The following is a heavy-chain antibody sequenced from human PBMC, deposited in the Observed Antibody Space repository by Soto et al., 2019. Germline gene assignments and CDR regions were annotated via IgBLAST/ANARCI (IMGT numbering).Heavy chain of an antibody. CDR3: ARAAAYCGGDCVQYFDY. J-gene: IGHJ4*02. CDR2: IYYSGST. CDR1: GGSIRSGGYY. D-gene: IGHD2-21*02. V-gene: IGHV4-31*03. Sequence: ASETLSLTCTVSGGSIRSGGYYWSWIRQHPGKGLEWIGYIYYSGSTYYNPSLKSRVTISVDTSKNQFSLKLSSVTAADTAVYYCARAAAYCGGDCVQYFDYWGQGTLVTVSS.